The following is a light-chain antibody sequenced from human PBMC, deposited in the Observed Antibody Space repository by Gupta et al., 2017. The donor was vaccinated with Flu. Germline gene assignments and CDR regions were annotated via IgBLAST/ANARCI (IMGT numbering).Light chain of an antibody. CDR2: DAS. V-gene: IGKV1-33*01. J-gene: IGKJ4*01. Sequence: DIQMTQSPSSLSASLGDRVTITCQASQDITNYLNWFQQKPGEAPKLLISDASNPEPGVPSRFSGSRSGTAFTVTINGLQSGDIATYYCQQYDSLPLTFGGGTKVEIK. CDR3: QQYDSLPLT. CDR1: QDITNY.